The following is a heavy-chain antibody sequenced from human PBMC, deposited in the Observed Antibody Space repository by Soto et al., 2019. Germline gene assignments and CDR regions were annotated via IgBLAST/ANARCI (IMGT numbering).Heavy chain of an antibody. Sequence: SQTLSLTCAISGDRVSSNSAAWNWIRQSPSRGLEWLGRTYYRSKWYNDYAVSVKSRITINPDTSKNQFSLQLNSVTPEDTAVYYCARSTKLAGTTYYYYGMDVWGQGTTVTVLL. D-gene: IGHD1-1*01. CDR3: ARSTKLAGTTYYYYGMDV. CDR2: TYYRSKWYN. CDR1: GDRVSSNSAA. V-gene: IGHV6-1*01. J-gene: IGHJ6*02.